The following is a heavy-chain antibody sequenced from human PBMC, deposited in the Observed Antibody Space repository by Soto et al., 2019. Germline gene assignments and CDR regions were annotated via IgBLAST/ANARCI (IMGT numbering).Heavy chain of an antibody. CDR2: IYPADSDT. V-gene: IGHV5-51*01. CDR3: ARSISMTSRAFDI. Sequence: ESLKISCKGSGYSFPSYWIGWVRQMPGKGLEWMGIIYPADSDTRYSPSFQGQVTISADKSISTAYLQWSSLKASDTAMYYCARSISMTSRAFDIWGQGTMVTVSS. D-gene: IGHD3-22*01. J-gene: IGHJ3*02. CDR1: GYSFPSYW.